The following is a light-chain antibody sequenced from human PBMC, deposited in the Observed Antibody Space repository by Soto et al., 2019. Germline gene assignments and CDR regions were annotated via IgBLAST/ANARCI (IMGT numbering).Light chain of an antibody. Sequence: QSALTQPPSASGSPGQSVTISCTGTSSDVGGYNYVSWYQQYPGKVPKLMVYEVNNRPSGVPDRFSGCKSGNTASLTVSGLQAEDEADYYCTSYAGGNNVFGTGTKVTVL. V-gene: IGLV2-8*01. CDR1: SSDVGGYNY. J-gene: IGLJ1*01. CDR3: TSYAGGNNV. CDR2: EVN.